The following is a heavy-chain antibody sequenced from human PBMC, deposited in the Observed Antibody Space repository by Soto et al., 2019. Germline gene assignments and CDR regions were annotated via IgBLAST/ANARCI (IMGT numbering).Heavy chain of an antibody. J-gene: IGHJ5*01. CDR3: ARQCRGVTRHLFVS. Sequence: PSETLSLTCTVSSGSISSTIYSWDWIRQPPGKGLEWIGSIFYSGSTYYNPSLKSRVTISVDTSKNQFSLTLTSVTAADTAVYYCARQCRGVTRHLFVSRGQGTLVIVSS. CDR1: SGSISSTIYS. CDR2: IFYSGST. V-gene: IGHV4-39*01. D-gene: IGHD2-15*01.